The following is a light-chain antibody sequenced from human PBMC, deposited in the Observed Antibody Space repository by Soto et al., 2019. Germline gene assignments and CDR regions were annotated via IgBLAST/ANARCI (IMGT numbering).Light chain of an antibody. CDR3: QQYNNWPLT. CDR2: DAS. V-gene: IGKV3-15*01. CDR1: QSVSSN. Sequence: EIVMTQSPATLSVSPGERATLSCRATQSVSSNLAWYQQKPGQAPRLLIYDASTRATGIPARFSGSGSGTEFTLTISSLQSEYFAVYYCQQYNNWPLTFGGGAKVEIK. J-gene: IGKJ4*01.